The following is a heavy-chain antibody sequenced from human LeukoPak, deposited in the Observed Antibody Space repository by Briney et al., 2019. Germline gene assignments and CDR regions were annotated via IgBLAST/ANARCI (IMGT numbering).Heavy chain of an antibody. CDR3: ARLGVLRTYYDYVWGSYRYSGLDY. Sequence: SETLSLTCAVYGGSFSGYYWSWIRQPPGKGLEWIGEINHSGSTNYNPSLKSRVTISVDTSKNQFSLKLSSVTAADTAVYYCARLGVLRTYYDYVWGSYRYSGLDYWGQGTLVTVSS. D-gene: IGHD3-16*02. CDR1: GGSFSGYY. V-gene: IGHV4-34*01. CDR2: INHSGST. J-gene: IGHJ4*02.